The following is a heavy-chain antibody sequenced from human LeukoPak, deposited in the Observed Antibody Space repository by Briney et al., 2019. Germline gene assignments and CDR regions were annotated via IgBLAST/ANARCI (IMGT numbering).Heavy chain of an antibody. CDR2: IKQDGSQK. CDR1: GLTFSSYW. CDR3: ARVNGLRYIDY. Sequence: GGSLRLSCAASGLTFSSYWMSWVRQAPGKGLEWVANIKQDGSQKYYVDSVRGRFTISRDNAKNSLYLQMNSLRAEDTAVYYCARVNGLRYIDYWGQGTLVTVSS. V-gene: IGHV3-7*03. J-gene: IGHJ4*02. D-gene: IGHD1-1*01.